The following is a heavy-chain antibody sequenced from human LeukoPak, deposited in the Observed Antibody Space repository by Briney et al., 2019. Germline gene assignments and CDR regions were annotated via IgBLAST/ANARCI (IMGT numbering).Heavy chain of an antibody. V-gene: IGHV1-18*01. J-gene: IGHJ6*03. D-gene: IGHD4-11*01. Sequence: GASVKVSCKASGYTFTSYGISWVRQAPGQGLEWMGWISAYNGNTNYAQKLQGRVTMTTDTSTSTAYMELRSLRSDDTAVYYCARTSYSNPWEDYYYYMDVWGKGTTVTVSS. CDR1: GYTFTSYG. CDR2: ISAYNGNT. CDR3: ARTSYSNPWEDYYYYMDV.